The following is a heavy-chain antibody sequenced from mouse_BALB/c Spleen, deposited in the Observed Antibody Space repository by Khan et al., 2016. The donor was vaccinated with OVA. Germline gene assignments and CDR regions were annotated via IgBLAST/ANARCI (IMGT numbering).Heavy chain of an antibody. CDR1: GFNIKDTY. D-gene: IGHD2-10*01. CDR3: VRGAYSGLFAY. CDR2: IDPANGDV. V-gene: IGHV14-3*02. J-gene: IGHJ3*01. Sequence: VQLQQPGADFVKPGASVKLSCTASGFNIKDTYMHWINQRPQQGLVWIGRIDPANGDVRYDPKFQDKATIAADASSNTAYLQLSSLTSDDTDVSYCVRGAYSGLFAYWGQGTLVTVSA.